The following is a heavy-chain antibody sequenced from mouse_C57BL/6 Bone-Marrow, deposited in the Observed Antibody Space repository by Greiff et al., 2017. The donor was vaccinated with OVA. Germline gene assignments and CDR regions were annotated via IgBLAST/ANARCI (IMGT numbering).Heavy chain of an antibody. CDR2: IRSKSNNSAT. CDR1: GFSFNTYA. Sequence: EVMLVESGGGLVQPKGSLKLSCAASGFSFNTYAMNWVRQAPGKGLEWVARIRSKSNNSATYYADSVKDRFTISRAASESMLYLQMNNLKTEDTAKYYGVRSCSSPYYYAMDHWGQGTSVTVSS. V-gene: IGHV10-1*01. J-gene: IGHJ4*01. CDR3: VRSCSSPYYYAMDH. D-gene: IGHD1-1*01.